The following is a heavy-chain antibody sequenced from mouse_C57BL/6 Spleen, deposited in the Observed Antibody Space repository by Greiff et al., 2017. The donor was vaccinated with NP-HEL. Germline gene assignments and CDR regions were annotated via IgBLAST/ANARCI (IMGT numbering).Heavy chain of an antibody. CDR3: ASDSNYVGWYFDV. Sequence: DVQLQESGPGLVKPSQSLSLTCSVTGYSITSGYYWNWIRQFPGNKLEWMGYISYDGSNNYNPSLKNRISITRDTSKNQFFLKLNSVTTEDTATYYCASDSNYVGWYFDVWGTGTTVTVSS. V-gene: IGHV3-6*01. CDR2: ISYDGSN. J-gene: IGHJ1*03. CDR1: GYSITSGYY. D-gene: IGHD2-5*01.